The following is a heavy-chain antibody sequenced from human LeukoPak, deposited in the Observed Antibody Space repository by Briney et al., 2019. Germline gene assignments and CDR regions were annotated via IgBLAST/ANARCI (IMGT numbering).Heavy chain of an antibody. CDR1: GYSFTSYW. Sequence: GESLKISWKGSGYSFTSYWIGGVRQMPGKGLEWMGIVYPGDSDSRYRPSFQGQVTISADKSISTAYLQWSSLKASDTATYFCARLKREPDWFDPWGQGTLVTVSS. V-gene: IGHV5-51*01. CDR3: ARLKREPDWFDP. D-gene: IGHD1-26*01. J-gene: IGHJ5*02. CDR2: VYPGDSDS.